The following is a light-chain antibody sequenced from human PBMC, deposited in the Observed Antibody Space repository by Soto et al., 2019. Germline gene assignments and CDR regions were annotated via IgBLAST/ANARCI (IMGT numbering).Light chain of an antibody. CDR1: SSNIGSNY. V-gene: IGLV1-47*01. CDR2: RNN. J-gene: IGLJ1*01. Sequence: QSALTQPPSASGTPGQRVTISCSGSSSNIGSNYVYWYQQLPGTAPKLLIYRNNQRPSGVPDRFSGSKSGTSASLAISGLRSEDEADYYCAAWDDSLSAVFGTGTKVT. CDR3: AAWDDSLSAV.